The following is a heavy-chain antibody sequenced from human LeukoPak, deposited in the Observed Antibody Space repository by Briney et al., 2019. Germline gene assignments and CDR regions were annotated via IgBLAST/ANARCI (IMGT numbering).Heavy chain of an antibody. CDR1: GFTFSNYA. D-gene: IGHD3-3*01. CDR2: ISSSSSYI. CDR3: ARDPLEWLSPFDY. V-gene: IGHV3-21*01. Sequence: GGSLRLSCAASGFTFSNYAMSWVRQAPGKGLEWVSSISSSSSYIYYADSVKGRFTISRDNAKNSLYLQMNSLRAEDTAVYYCARDPLEWLSPFDYWGQGTLVTVSS. J-gene: IGHJ4*02.